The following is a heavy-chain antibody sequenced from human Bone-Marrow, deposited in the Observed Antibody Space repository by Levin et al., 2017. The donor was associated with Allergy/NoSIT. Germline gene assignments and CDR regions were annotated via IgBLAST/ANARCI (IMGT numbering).Heavy chain of an antibody. Sequence: ASVKVSCKASGYTFSDYFMHWVRQAPGQGLEWMGWVNPNTGGTNYAQQFQGRITMTRDTSISTAYMDLSRLRSDDTAVYYCARETRDGSPYSGFWSGPNFSGLDVWGQGTTVTVS. CDR3: ARETRDGSPYSGFWSGPNFSGLDV. V-gene: IGHV1-2*02. D-gene: IGHD3-3*01. J-gene: IGHJ6*02. CDR2: VNPNTGGT. CDR1: GYTFSDYF.